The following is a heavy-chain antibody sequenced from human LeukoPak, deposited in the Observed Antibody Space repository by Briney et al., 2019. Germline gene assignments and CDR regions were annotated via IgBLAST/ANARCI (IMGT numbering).Heavy chain of an antibody. Sequence: ASVKVSCKASGYTFTIYDINWVRQATGQGLEWMGWMSPNSGNTGYAQNFQGRVTMTRNTSISTPYLELSSLRSEATAVYYCARVTKWLDLDYWGQGTLVTVSS. D-gene: IGHD6-19*01. CDR1: GYTFTIYD. CDR3: ARVTKWLDLDY. J-gene: IGHJ4*02. V-gene: IGHV1-8*01. CDR2: MSPNSGNT.